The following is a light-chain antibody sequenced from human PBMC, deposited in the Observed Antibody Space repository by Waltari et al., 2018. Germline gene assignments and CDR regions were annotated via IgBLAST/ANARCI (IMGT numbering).Light chain of an antibody. Sequence: EIVLTQSPGTLSLSPGERASLSCRASQSVSSNYLAWYQQKPGQAPRLLIYGASNRASCIPYRFSGTGSGTDFTLTISSLEPEDFAIYYCQHYGSSPPYTFGQGTKLEI. CDR3: QHYGSSPPYT. CDR1: QSVSSNY. CDR2: GAS. J-gene: IGKJ2*01. V-gene: IGKV3-20*01.